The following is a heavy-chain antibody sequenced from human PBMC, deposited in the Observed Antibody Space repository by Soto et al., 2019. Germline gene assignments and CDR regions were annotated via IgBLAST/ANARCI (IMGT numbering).Heavy chain of an antibody. V-gene: IGHV3-13*05. J-gene: IGHJ3*02. CDR1: GFTFSSYD. Sequence: GGSLRLSCAASGFTFSSYDMHWVRQATGKGLEWVSAVGTAGDPYYSGSVKGRFTVSRENAKNSLYLQMNSLRAGDPAVYYCARVSNSGRYYEGAFDIWGQGTMVTVSS. CDR2: VGTAGDP. D-gene: IGHD1-26*01. CDR3: ARVSNSGRYYEGAFDI.